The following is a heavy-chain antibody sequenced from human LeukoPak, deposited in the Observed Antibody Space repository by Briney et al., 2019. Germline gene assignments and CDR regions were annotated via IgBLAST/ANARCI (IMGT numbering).Heavy chain of an antibody. CDR3: AKGTAVAGWNY. CDR1: GFTFSSYA. J-gene: IGHJ4*02. Sequence: GGSLRLSCAASGFTFSSYAMSWVRQAPGKGLEGVSAISGSGGSTYYADSVKGRFTISRDNSKNTLYLQMNSLRAEDTAVYYCAKGTAVAGWNYWGQGTLVTVSS. CDR2: ISGSGGST. D-gene: IGHD6-19*01. V-gene: IGHV3-23*01.